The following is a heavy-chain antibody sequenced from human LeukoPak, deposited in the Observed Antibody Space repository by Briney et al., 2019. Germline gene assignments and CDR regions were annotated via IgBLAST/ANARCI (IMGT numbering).Heavy chain of an antibody. CDR2: ISGSGGST. CDR1: GFTFSSYA. V-gene: IGHV3-23*01. J-gene: IGHJ4*02. Sequence: GGSLRLSCAASGFTFSSYAMSWVRQAPGKGLEWVSAISGSGGSTYYADSVKGRFTISRDNSRDTLYLQMNSLRAEDTAVYYCAKDGDDCIDYWGQGTLVTVSS. D-gene: IGHD3-22*01. CDR3: AKDGDDCIDY.